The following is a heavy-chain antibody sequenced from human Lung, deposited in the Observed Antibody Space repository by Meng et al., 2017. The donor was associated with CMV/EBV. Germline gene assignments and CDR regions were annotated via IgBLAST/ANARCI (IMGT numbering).Heavy chain of an antibody. CDR2: IIPILGIA. V-gene: IGHV1-69*02. D-gene: IGHD3-16*01. CDR1: GSTFSNYT. Sequence: SGSTFSNYTFSWVRQAPGQGFEWMGAIIPILGIATYAGMFQGRVTNTADKSTSTAYMELSSLRSEDTAVYYRARNYVDVDGNTWFDPWGQGTLVTVSS. CDR3: ARNYVDVDGNTWFDP. J-gene: IGHJ5*02.